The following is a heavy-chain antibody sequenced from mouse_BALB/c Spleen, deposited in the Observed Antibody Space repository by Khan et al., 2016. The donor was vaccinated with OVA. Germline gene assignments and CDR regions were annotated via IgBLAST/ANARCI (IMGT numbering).Heavy chain of an antibody. J-gene: IGHJ3*01. CDR2: IFPGSVST. Sequence: QVQLQQPGGDLMKPGASVKISCKATGYTFSSYWIEWVKQRPGHGLEWIGQIFPGSVSTTYNEKFKGKATFTADTSSNTAYMQRSSLTSEDFAFYYCARGGYGGFAYWGQGTLVTVSA. CDR3: ARGGYGGFAY. D-gene: IGHD2-2*01. CDR1: GYTFSSYW. V-gene: IGHV1-9*01.